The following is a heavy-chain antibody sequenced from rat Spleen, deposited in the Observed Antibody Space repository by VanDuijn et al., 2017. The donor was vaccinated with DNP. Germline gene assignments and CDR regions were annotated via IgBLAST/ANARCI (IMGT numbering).Heavy chain of an antibody. CDR2: ISSDGSHT. J-gene: IGHJ4*01. D-gene: IGHD1-11*01. V-gene: IGHV5-25*01. CDR1: GFTFSDYY. Sequence: EVKLVESGGGLVQPGRSLKLSCAGSGFTFSDYYMAWVRQTPTKGLDWVASISSDGSHTYYRDSVKGRFTISRDNAKSTLYLQMDSLRSEDTATYYCARRGLRRVLDAWGQGTSVTVSS. CDR3: ARRGLRRVLDA.